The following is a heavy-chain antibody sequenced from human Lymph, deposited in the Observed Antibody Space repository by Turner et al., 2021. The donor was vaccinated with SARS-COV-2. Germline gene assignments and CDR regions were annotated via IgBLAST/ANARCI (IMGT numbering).Heavy chain of an antibody. Sequence: EVQLVESGGGLVQPGGSLRLSCAASGFSFSSYSMNWFRQAPGKGLELVSYISISSSAIYYADSVKSRFTISRDNAKNTLYLQMNSLRDEDTAVYYCARDRGGYGAYYYGMDVWGQGTTVTVSS. J-gene: IGHJ6*02. CDR3: ARDRGGYGAYYYGMDV. CDR1: GFSFSSYS. D-gene: IGHD3-10*01. V-gene: IGHV3-48*02. CDR2: ISISSSAI.